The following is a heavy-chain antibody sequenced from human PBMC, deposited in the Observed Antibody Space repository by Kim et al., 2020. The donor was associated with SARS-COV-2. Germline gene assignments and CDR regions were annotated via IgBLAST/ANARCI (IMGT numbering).Heavy chain of an antibody. J-gene: IGHJ4*02. V-gene: IGHV3-23*01. CDR3: VRRPPGTIDF. Sequence: LSLTCAASGFIFSNYDMAWVRRAPGKGLEWVSDIGSGGASHYADSVKDRFTIYRDNSKNTLSLQMNSLRAEDTALYYCVRRPPGTIDFLGQGTLVTV. CDR1: GFIFSNYD. CDR2: IGSGGAS. D-gene: IGHD1-1*01.